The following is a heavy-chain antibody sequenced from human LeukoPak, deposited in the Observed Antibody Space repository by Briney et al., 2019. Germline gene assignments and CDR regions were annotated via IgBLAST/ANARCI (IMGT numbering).Heavy chain of an antibody. Sequence: GGSLRLSCAASGFTFDDYAMHWVRQAPGKGLEWVSGISWNSGSIGYADSVKGRSTISRDNAKNSLYLQMNSLRAEDTALYYCAKDIGPGSSSSGGYYYYYYMDVWGKGTTVTVSS. D-gene: IGHD6-6*01. CDR1: GFTFDDYA. V-gene: IGHV3-9*01. CDR3: AKDIGPGSSSSGGYYYYYYMDV. CDR2: ISWNSGSI. J-gene: IGHJ6*03.